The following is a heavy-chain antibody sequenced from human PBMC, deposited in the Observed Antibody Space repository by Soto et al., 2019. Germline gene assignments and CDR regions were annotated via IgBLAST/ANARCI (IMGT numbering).Heavy chain of an antibody. Sequence: GGSLRLSCAASGFTFSSYSMNWVRQAPGKGLEWVSSISSSSSYIYYADSVKGRFTISRDNAKNSLYLQMNSLRAEDTAVYYCARDIGPEVLRGYSYGYFDYWGQGTLVTVSS. CDR2: ISSSSSYI. V-gene: IGHV3-21*01. D-gene: IGHD5-18*01. CDR3: ARDIGPEVLRGYSYGYFDY. J-gene: IGHJ4*02. CDR1: GFTFSSYS.